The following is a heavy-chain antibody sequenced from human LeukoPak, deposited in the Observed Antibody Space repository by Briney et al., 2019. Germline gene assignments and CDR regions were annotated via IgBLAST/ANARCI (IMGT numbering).Heavy chain of an antibody. J-gene: IGHJ4*02. V-gene: IGHV3-23*01. CDR1: GFTFSSYA. CDR2: IDGSGGRP. Sequence: GGSLRLSCAASGFTFSSYAMSWVRQAPGKGLEWVSGIDGSGGRPPSADSVKGRFTISRDISKNTLYLQMDSLRVEDTAAYYCARGKDHDFWNPFDHWGQGTLVTVSS. CDR3: ARGKDHDFWNPFDH. D-gene: IGHD3-3*01.